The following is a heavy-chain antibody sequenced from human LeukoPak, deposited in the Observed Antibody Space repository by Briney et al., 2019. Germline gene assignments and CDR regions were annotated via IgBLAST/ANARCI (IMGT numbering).Heavy chain of an antibody. CDR2: INPNSGGT. J-gene: IGHJ6*02. CDR1: GYTFTGYY. CDR3: ARVFVAVPAFYGMDV. V-gene: IGHV1-2*02. Sequence: ASVKVSCKASGYTFTGYYMHWVRQAPGQGLEWMGWINPNSGGTNYAQKFQGRVTMTRDTSISTAYMELSRLRSDDTAVYYCARVFVAVPAFYGMDVWGQGTTVTVSS. D-gene: IGHD2-2*01.